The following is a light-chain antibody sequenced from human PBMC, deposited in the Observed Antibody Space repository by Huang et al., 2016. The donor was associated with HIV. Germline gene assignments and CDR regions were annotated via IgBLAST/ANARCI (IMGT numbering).Light chain of an antibody. J-gene: IGKJ1*01. CDR1: QSVSSN. V-gene: IGKV3-15*01. CDR2: GAS. Sequence: EIVMTQSPATRSVSPGERATPSCRASQSVSSNLAWYQQKPGHAPRLLIYGASTRATGIPARFSGSGSGTEFTLTISSLQSEDFAVYYCQQYNNWPRTFGQGTKVEIK. CDR3: QQYNNWPRT.